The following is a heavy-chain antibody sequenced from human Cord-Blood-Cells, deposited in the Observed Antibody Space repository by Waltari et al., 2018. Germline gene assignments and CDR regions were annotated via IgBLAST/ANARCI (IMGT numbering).Heavy chain of an antibody. CDR3: ARVGGSYGDYDAFDI. J-gene: IGHJ3*02. V-gene: IGHV3-53*01. Sequence: EVQLVESGGGLIQPGGSLRLSCAASGFTVSSHYMSWVRQAPGKGLEWVSVIYSGGSTYYADSVKGRFTISRDNSKNTLYLQMNSLRAEDTAVYYCARVGGSYGDYDAFDIWGQGTMVTVSS. CDR2: IYSGGST. CDR1: GFTVSSHY. D-gene: IGHD4-17*01.